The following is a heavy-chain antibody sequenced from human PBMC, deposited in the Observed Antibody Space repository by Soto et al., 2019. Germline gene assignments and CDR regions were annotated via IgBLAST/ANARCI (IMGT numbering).Heavy chain of an antibody. CDR1: GFTFDDYG. J-gene: IGHJ4*02. CDR3: AKARGSGNYAKFDY. CDR2: INWNGGST. V-gene: IGHV3-20*04. Sequence: EVQLVESGGGVVRPGGSLRLSCAASGFTFDDYGMSWVRQAPGKGLEWVSGINWNGGSTGYADSVKGRFTMSRDNAKNSLYLQMNRLRAEDTALYYCAKARGSGNYAKFDYWGQGTLVTVSS. D-gene: IGHD3-10*01.